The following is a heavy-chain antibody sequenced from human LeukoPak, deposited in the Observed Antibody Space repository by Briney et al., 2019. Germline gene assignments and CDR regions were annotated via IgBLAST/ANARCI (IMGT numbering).Heavy chain of an antibody. CDR3: ARFPYYDFWSGPRGAFDI. V-gene: IGHV4-34*01. Sequence: SETLSLTCAVYGGSFSGYYWSWIRQPPGKGLEWIGEINHSGSTNYNPSLKSRVTISVDTSKNQFSLKLSSVTAADTAVYYCARFPYYDFWSGPRGAFDIWGQGTMVTVSS. D-gene: IGHD3-3*01. CDR1: GGSFSGYY. J-gene: IGHJ3*02. CDR2: INHSGST.